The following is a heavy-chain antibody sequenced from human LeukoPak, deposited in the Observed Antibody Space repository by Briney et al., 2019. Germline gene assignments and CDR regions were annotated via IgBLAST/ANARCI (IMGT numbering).Heavy chain of an antibody. CDR1: GGSFSRYS. CDR2: SNHSGSS. D-gene: IGHD6-25*01. J-gene: IGHJ4*02. V-gene: IGHV4-34*10. CDR3: ARTARLPNS. Sequence: SETLSLTCAVYGGSFSRYSWSWVRQPPGKGLEWIGESNHSGSSRYSPSLKSRVTMSLDTSKNQFSLRLTSVTAADTAIYYCARTARLPNSWGQGTLVTVSS.